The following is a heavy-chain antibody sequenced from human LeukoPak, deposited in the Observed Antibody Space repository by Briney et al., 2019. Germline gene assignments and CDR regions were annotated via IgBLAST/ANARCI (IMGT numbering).Heavy chain of an antibody. D-gene: IGHD2-2*01. J-gene: IGHJ4*02. CDR1: GFTFDDYA. CDR2: INWNSNNI. Sequence: GGSLRLSCAAAGFTFDDYAMHWVRQAPGKGLEWVSGINWNSNNIDYADSVKGRFTISRDNAKNSLYLQMNSLRAEDTALYYCAKDVGYDCSSTSCLDYFDYWGQGTLVTVSS. V-gene: IGHV3-9*01. CDR3: AKDVGYDCSSTSCLDYFDY.